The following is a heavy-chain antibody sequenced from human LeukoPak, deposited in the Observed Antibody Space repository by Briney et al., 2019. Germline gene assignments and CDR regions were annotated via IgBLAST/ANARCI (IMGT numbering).Heavy chain of an antibody. CDR1: GFTFSSYS. V-gene: IGHV3-21*01. CDR3: ARSVGISKRGYYFES. J-gene: IGHJ4*02. Sequence: PGGSLRLSCAASGFTFSSYSMNWVRQAPGKGLEWVSSISSSSSYIYYADSVKGRFTISRDNSRNTNTLYLQMNSLRAEDTAVYYCARSVGISKRGYYFESWGQGTLVTVSS. CDR2: ISSSSSYI. D-gene: IGHD2/OR15-2a*01.